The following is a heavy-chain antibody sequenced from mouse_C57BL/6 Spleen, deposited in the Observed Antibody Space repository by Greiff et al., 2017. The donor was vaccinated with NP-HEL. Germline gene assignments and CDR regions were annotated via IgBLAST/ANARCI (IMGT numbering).Heavy chain of an antibody. CDR1: GYAFSSSW. D-gene: IGHD4-1*01. Sequence: VQLQQSGPELVKPGASVKISCKASGYAFSSSWMNWVKLRPGKGLEWIGRIYPGDGDTNYNGKFKGKATLTADKSSSTAYMQLSSLTSEDSAVYFCAREGLTGTDYWGQGTTLTVSS. J-gene: IGHJ2*01. CDR3: AREGLTGTDY. CDR2: IYPGDGDT. V-gene: IGHV1-82*01.